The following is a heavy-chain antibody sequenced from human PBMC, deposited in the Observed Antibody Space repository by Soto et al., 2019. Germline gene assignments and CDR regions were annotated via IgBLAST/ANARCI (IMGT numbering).Heavy chain of an antibody. D-gene: IGHD5-18*01. J-gene: IGHJ3*02. CDR3: ARDQAPRIQLWPPYDAFDI. Sequence: GGSLRLSCAASGFTLSSYAMHWVRQAPGKGLEWVAVISYDGSNKYYADSVKGRFTISRDNSKNTLYLQMNSLRAEDTAVYYCARDQAPRIQLWPPYDAFDIWGQGTMVTVSS. V-gene: IGHV3-30-3*01. CDR2: ISYDGSNK. CDR1: GFTLSSYA.